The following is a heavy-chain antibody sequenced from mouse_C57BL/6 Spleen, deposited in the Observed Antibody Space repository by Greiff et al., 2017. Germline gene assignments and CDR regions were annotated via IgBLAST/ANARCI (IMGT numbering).Heavy chain of an antibody. V-gene: IGHV7-3*01. CDR3: ASHYCGSSYGYIDV. J-gene: IGHJ1*03. D-gene: IGHD1-1*01. CDR1: GFTFTDYY. Sequence: EVQLMESGGGLVQPGGSLSLSCAASGFTFTDYYMSWVRQPPGKALEWLGFIRNKANGYTTEYSVSVKGRFTISRDNSQSILYHQMNALRAEDGATDYCASHYCGSSYGYIDVWGTGTTVTVSS. CDR2: IRNKANGYTT.